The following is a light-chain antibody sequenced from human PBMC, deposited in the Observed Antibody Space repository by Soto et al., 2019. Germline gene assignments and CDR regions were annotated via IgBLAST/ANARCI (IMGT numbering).Light chain of an antibody. Sequence: IVMTQSPDSLAVSLGERATINCKSSQSILYNSNNKDYLAWYQQKPGQPPKLLIYWASTRESGVPDRFSGSGSGTEFTLTISSLQAEDVAVYNCQQYYITPVTFGQGTKLEIK. CDR3: QQYYITPVT. J-gene: IGKJ2*01. V-gene: IGKV4-1*01. CDR1: QSILYNSNNKDY. CDR2: WAS.